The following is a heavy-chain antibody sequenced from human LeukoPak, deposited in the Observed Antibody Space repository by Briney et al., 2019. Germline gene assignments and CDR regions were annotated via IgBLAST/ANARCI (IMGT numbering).Heavy chain of an antibody. J-gene: IGHJ4*02. CDR2: IYSGGST. Sequence: GGSLRLSCAASGFTVSSNYMSWVRQAPGKGLEWVSVIYSGGSTYYADSVKGRFTISRDDSKNTLYLQMNSLRAEDTAVYYCAKGLTYYDILTGYRVGYFDYWGQGTLVTVSS. CDR1: GFTVSSNY. D-gene: IGHD3-9*01. CDR3: AKGLTYYDILTGYRVGYFDY. V-gene: IGHV3-66*01.